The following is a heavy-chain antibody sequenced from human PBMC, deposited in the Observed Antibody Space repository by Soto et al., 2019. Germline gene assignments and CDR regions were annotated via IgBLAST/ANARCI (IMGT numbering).Heavy chain of an antibody. CDR3: ARSGVPAAISDYYYYGMDV. D-gene: IGHD2-2*02. V-gene: IGHV1-69*13. J-gene: IGHJ6*02. CDR2: IIPIFGTA. Sequence: LVKVSCKASGGTFSSYAISWVRQAPGQGLEWMGGIIPIFGTANYAQKFQGRVTITADESTSTAYMELSSLRSEDTAVYYCARSGVPAAISDYYYYGMDVWGQGTTVTVSS. CDR1: GGTFSSYA.